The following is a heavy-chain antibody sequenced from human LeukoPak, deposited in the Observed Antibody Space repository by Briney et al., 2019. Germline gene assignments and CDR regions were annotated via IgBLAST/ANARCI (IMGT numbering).Heavy chain of an antibody. J-gene: IGHJ3*02. V-gene: IGHV1-8*01. CDR3: ASLYSGYDYVNDAFDI. CDR2: MNPNRGNT. Sequence: GASVKVSCKASGYTFTSYDINWVRQATGQGLEWMGWMNPNRGNTGYAQKFQGRVTMTRNTSISTAYMELSSLRSEDTAVYYCASLYSGYDYVNDAFDIWGQGTMVTVSS. CDR1: GYTFTSYD. D-gene: IGHD5-12*01.